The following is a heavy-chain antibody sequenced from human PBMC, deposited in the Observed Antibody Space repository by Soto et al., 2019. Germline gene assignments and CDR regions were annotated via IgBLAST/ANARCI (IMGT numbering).Heavy chain of an antibody. CDR2: VSHDGNNQ. V-gene: IGHV3-30-3*01. Sequence: QVQLVESGGGVVQPGRSLRLSCAVSGFTFSNYAMHWVRQAPGKGLEWVAIVSHDGNNQYYADSAKGRFTISRDNSENTLYLQMNRLRTADTAVFYCARDGATQMWRPWYFDLWGRGTLVTVSS. CDR1: GFTFSNYA. CDR3: ARDGATQMWRPWYFDL. D-gene: IGHD2-21*01. J-gene: IGHJ2*01.